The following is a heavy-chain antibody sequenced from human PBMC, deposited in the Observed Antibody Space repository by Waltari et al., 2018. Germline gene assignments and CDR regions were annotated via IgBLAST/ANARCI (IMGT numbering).Heavy chain of an antibody. J-gene: IGHJ3*02. CDR1: GFTFGDYA. D-gene: IGHD1-26*01. V-gene: IGHV3-49*03. CDR3: TRQGGSADAFDI. Sequence: EVQLVESGGGLVQPGRSLRLSCTASGFTFGDYAMSWFSLAPGKGLEWVGFIRSKAYGGTTEYAASVKGRFTISRDDSKSIAYLQMNSLRTEDTAVYYCTRQGGSADAFDIWGQGTMVTVSS. CDR2: IRSKAYGGTT.